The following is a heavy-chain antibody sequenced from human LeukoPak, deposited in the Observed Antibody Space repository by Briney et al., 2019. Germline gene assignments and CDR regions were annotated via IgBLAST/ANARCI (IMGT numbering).Heavy chain of an antibody. V-gene: IGHV3-7*01. CDR1: GFTFSNFW. D-gene: IGHD6-13*01. CDR2: IREDGRDE. Sequence: GGSLRLSCAASGFTFSNFWMTWVRQAPGKGLEWVANIREDGRDEHYLDSVKGRFTISRDNAKNSLYLQMNSLRAEDTAVYYCARSRIAAAGLIFDYWGQGTLVTVSS. CDR3: ARSRIAAAGLIFDY. J-gene: IGHJ4*02.